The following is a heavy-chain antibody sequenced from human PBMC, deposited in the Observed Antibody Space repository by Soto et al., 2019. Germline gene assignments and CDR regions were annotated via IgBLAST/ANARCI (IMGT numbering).Heavy chain of an antibody. V-gene: IGHV3-33*01. CDR1: GFTFSSYA. Sequence: QVQLLESGGGVVQPGRSLRLSCAASGFTFSSYAMHWVRQAPGKGLEWVAVIWYDGSNKYYADSVKGRFTVSRDNSKKTVYLQMNSLRGDNTGVYYCAREGSGSLVPVSGGKGTLATVSA. J-gene: IGHJ4*02. D-gene: IGHD3-10*01. CDR2: IWYDGSNK. CDR3: AREGSGSLVPVS.